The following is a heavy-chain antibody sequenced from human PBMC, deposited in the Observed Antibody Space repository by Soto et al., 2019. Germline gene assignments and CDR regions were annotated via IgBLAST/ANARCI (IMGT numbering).Heavy chain of an antibody. V-gene: IGHV3-33*01. J-gene: IGHJ6*02. CDR2: IWYDGSNK. CDR3: VRELVVVAATPPYYYGMDV. Sequence: EGSLRLSCAASGFTFSSYGMHWVRQAPGQGLEWVAVIWYDGSNKYYADSVKGRFTISRDNSKNTLYLQMNSLRAEDTAVYYCVRELVVVAATPPYYYGMDVWGQGTKVTVSS. D-gene: IGHD2-15*01. CDR1: GFTFSSYG.